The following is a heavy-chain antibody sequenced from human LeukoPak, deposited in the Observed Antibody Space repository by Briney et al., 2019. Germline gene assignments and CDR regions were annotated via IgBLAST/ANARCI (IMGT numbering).Heavy chain of an antibody. CDR1: GGSISSSSAY. CDR2: IYYSKNT. Sequence: PSETLSLTCTVSGGSISSSSAYWGWIRQPPGKGLEWIGSIYYSKNTYYNPSLKSRVTISADTSKNQFSLTLGSVSATDTAVYYCVSSRGFSHGYFDYWGQGTLVTVSS. D-gene: IGHD5-18*01. V-gene: IGHV4-39*01. CDR3: VSSRGFSHGYFDY. J-gene: IGHJ4*02.